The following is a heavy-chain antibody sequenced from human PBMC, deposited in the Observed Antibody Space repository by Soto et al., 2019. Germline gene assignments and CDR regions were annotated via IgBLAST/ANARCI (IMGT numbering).Heavy chain of an antibody. J-gene: IGHJ4*02. D-gene: IGHD3-16*01. CDR3: AGPGEQHRY. Sequence: EVQLVESGGGLVQPGGSLRLSCAASGFTVSSNHMSWVRQAPGKGREWVSLIYSGGSTYYADSVKGRFTFSRDNSKNTLYLQMNSLRVEDTAVYYCAGPGEQHRYWGQGTLVTVSS. CDR2: IYSGGST. V-gene: IGHV3-66*01. CDR1: GFTVSSNH.